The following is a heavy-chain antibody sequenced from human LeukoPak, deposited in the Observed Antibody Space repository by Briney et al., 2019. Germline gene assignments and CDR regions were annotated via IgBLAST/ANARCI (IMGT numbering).Heavy chain of an antibody. CDR2: ISSSSRYI. D-gene: IGHD6-13*01. Sequence: GGSLRLSCAASGFTFSSNSMIWVRQAPGKGLEWVSSISSSSRYIDYADSVKGRFTISRDNAKNSLYLQMNSLRAEDTAVYYCARSGIAAAVAFDIWGQGTMVTVSS. CDR3: ARSGIAAAVAFDI. CDR1: GFTFSSNS. V-gene: IGHV3-21*01. J-gene: IGHJ3*02.